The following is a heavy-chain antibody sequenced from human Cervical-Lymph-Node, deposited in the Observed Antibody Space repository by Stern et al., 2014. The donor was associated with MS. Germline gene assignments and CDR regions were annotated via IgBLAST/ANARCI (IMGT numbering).Heavy chain of an antibody. Sequence: QVQLVQSGTDVKKTGASVKVSCKTSGYTFTSYAVHWVRQAPGQRPEWMGWIDPANAKTKYPPKFQGRLIITRDTGTTTAYMELSSLRSEDTALYYCATAGRESFDYWGQGTLVTVSS. CDR1: GYTFTSYA. D-gene: IGHD3-10*01. CDR3: ATAGRESFDY. J-gene: IGHJ4*02. V-gene: IGHV1-3*01. CDR2: IDPANAKT.